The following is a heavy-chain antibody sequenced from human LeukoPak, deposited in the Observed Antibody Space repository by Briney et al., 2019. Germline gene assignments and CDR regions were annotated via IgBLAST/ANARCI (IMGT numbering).Heavy chain of an antibody. CDR3: ATHCSGTTCHRDY. V-gene: IGHV3-30*02. CDR2: IQSDGSYK. D-gene: IGHD2-2*01. CDR1: GFTFSSSA. J-gene: IGHJ4*02. Sequence: GGSLRLSCAASGFTFSSSAMHWVRQAAGKGLECVAFIQSDGSYKHYSDSVKGRFTISRDNSKNTLYLEMNSLRVVDTGVYYCATHCSGTTCHRDYWGQGTLVTVSS.